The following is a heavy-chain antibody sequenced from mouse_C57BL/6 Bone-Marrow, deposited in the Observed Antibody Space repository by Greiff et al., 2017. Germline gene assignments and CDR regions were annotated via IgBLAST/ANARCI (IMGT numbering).Heavy chain of an antibody. Sequence: EVKLMESGGGLVQSGRSLRLSCATSGFTFSDFYMEWVRQAPGKGLEWIAASRNKANDYTTEYSAAVKGRFIVSSDTSQSILYLQMNALRAEDTAIYYCARGANWDKDYFDYWGQGTTLTVSS. J-gene: IGHJ2*01. CDR3: ARGANWDKDYFDY. CDR1: GFTFSDFY. V-gene: IGHV7-1*01. CDR2: SRNKANDYTT. D-gene: IGHD4-1*01.